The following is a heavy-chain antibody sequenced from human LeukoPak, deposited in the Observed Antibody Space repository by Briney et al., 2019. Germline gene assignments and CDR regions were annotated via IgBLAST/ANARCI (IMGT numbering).Heavy chain of an antibody. D-gene: IGHD3-22*01. CDR2: INPNSGGT. CDR3: ARDPPLEVNYYDSSGYYSNWFDP. J-gene: IGHJ5*02. CDR1: GYTFTGYY. V-gene: IGHV1-2*02. Sequence: ASVKVSCKASGYTFTGYYMHWVRQAPGQGLEWMGWINPNSGGTNYAQKFQGRVTMTKGTSISTAYMELSRLRSDDTAVYYCARDPPLEVNYYDSSGYYSNWFDPWGQGTLVTVSS.